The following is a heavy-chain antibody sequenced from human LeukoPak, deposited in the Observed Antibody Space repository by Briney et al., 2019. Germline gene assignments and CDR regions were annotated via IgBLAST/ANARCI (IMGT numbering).Heavy chain of an antibody. V-gene: IGHV3-7*03. CDR3: ARDGFGTGSN. CDR1: GFTFSSYA. CDR2: IKQDGSEK. Sequence: GGSLRLSCAASGFTFSSYAMSWVRQAPGKGLEWVANIKQDGSEKNYVDSVKGRFIISRDNAKNSLYLQMNTLRADDPAVYYCARDGFGTGSNWGQGTLVTVSS. J-gene: IGHJ4*02. D-gene: IGHD3-16*01.